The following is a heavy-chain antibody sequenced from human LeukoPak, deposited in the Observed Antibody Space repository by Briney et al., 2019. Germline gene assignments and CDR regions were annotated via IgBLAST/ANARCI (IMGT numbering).Heavy chain of an antibody. CDR3: ARALPYDFWSGYYKRGVHYFDY. CDR2: ISAYNGNT. D-gene: IGHD3-3*01. CDR1: GYTFASYG. Sequence: GASAKLSCKASGYTFASYGISWVRQDPGQGLEWMGWISAYNGNTNYAQKLQGRVTMTTYTSTSTAYMELRSLRSDDTAVYCCARALPYDFWSGYYKRGVHYFDYWGQGTLVTVSS. V-gene: IGHV1-18*01. J-gene: IGHJ4*02.